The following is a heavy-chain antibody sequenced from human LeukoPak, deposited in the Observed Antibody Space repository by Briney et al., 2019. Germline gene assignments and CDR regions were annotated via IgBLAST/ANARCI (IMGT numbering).Heavy chain of an antibody. CDR2: INSDGSST. J-gene: IGHJ4*02. CDR3: AFDMITFGGVDY. V-gene: IGHV3-74*01. D-gene: IGHD3-16*01. CDR1: GFTFSSYW. Sequence: GGSLRLSCAASGFTFSSYWMHWVRQAPGKGLVWVSRINSDGSSTSYADSVKGQFTISRDNAKNTLYLQMNSLRAEDTAVYYCAFDMITFGGVDYWGQGTLVTVSS.